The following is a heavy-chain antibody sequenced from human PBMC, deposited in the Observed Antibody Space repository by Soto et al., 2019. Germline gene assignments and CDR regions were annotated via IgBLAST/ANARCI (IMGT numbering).Heavy chain of an antibody. CDR3: AKDLRKRGYCSGGSCSGDY. D-gene: IGHD2-15*01. J-gene: IGHJ4*02. CDR2: ISGSGGST. V-gene: IGHV3-23*01. CDR1: GFTFSSYA. Sequence: EVQLLESGGGLVQPGGSLRLSCAASGFTFSSYAMSWVRQAPGKGLEWVSAISGSGGSTYYADSVKGRFTISRDNSKNTLYLQMNSLRAEDTAVYYCAKDLRKRGYCSGGSCSGDYWGQGTLVTVSS.